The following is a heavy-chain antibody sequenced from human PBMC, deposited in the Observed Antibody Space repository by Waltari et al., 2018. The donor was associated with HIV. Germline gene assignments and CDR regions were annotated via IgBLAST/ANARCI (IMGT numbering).Heavy chain of an antibody. CDR2: IYYSGST. CDR3: ARPVHEGVFDGMDV. J-gene: IGHJ6*02. V-gene: IGHV4-39*01. CDR1: GGSISSSSYY. D-gene: IGHD6-13*01. Sequence: QLQLQESGPGLVKPSETLSLTCTVSGGSISSSSYYWGWIRQPPGKGLGWIGSIYYSGSTDYNPAIKRRVTISVDTSKNQFSLKLSSVTAADTAVYYCARPVHEGVFDGMDVWGQGTTVTVSS.